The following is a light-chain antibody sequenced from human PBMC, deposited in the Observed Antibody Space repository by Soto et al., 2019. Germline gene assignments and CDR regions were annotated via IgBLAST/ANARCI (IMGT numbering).Light chain of an antibody. CDR3: QHYNSYAEA. CDR1: QTISSW. Sequence: DIQMTQSPSTLSGSVGDRVTITCRASQTISSWLAWYQQKPGKAPKLLIYKASTLKIGVPSRFSGSGSGTEFPLTISSLQPDDFATYYCQHYNSYAEAFGQGTKVEL. V-gene: IGKV1-5*03. J-gene: IGKJ1*01. CDR2: KAS.